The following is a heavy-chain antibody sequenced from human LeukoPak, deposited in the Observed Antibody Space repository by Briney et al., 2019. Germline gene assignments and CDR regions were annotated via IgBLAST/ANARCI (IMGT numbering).Heavy chain of an antibody. V-gene: IGHV3-7*01. CDR1: GFTFSSYW. CDR2: IKQDGSEK. D-gene: IGHD3-3*01. CDR3: AKELRRITIFGVAKIPAY. J-gene: IGHJ4*02. Sequence: GGSLRLSCAASGFTFSSYWMSWVRQAPGKGLEWVANIKQDGSEKYYVDSVKGRFTISRDNAKNSLYLQMNSLRAEDTAVYYCAKELRRITIFGVAKIPAYWGQGTLVTVSS.